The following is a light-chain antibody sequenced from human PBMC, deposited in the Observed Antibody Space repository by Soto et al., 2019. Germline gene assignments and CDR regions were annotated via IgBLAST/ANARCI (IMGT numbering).Light chain of an antibody. CDR3: QQHDSWPPVFT. Sequence: ETVMTQSPATLSVSPGERATLSCRASQSVSNNLAWYQQTPGQAPRLLIYGASTRATGIPARFGGSGSGTEFTLTISSLQSEDFAVYYCQQHDSWPPVFTFGPGTKVDMK. V-gene: IGKV3-15*01. J-gene: IGKJ3*01. CDR2: GAS. CDR1: QSVSNN.